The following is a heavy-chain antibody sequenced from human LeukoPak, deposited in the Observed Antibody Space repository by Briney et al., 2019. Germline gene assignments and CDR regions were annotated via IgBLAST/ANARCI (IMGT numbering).Heavy chain of an antibody. CDR2: INAGNGNT. Sequence: ASVKVSCKASGYTFTSYAMHWVRQAPGQRLGWMGWINAGNGNTRYSQKFQGRVTITRDTSASTAYMELSSLRSEDTAVYYCARDRRHCSGGSCYFASWFDPWGQGTLVTVSS. J-gene: IGHJ5*02. CDR1: GYTFTSYA. V-gene: IGHV1-3*01. CDR3: ARDRRHCSGGSCYFASWFDP. D-gene: IGHD2-15*01.